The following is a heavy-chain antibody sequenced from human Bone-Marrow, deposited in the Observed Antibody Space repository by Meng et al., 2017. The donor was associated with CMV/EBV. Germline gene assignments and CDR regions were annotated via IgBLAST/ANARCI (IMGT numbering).Heavy chain of an antibody. D-gene: IGHD1-14*01. V-gene: IGHV3-23*01. J-gene: IGHJ3*02. CDR2: ISGSGGST. Sequence: GESLKIACAASGFTFSSYAMRWVRQAPGKGLEWVSAISGSGGSTYYADSVKGRFTISRDNSKNTLYLQMNSLRAEDTAVYYCAKDIHGMALDIWGQGTMVTVSS. CDR3: AKDIHGMALDI. CDR1: GFTFSSYA.